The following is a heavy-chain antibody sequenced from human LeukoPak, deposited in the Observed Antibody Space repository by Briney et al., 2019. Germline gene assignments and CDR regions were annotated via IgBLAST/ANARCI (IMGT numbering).Heavy chain of an antibody. V-gene: IGHV3-11*01. Sequence: PGGSLRLSCAASGFTFSDYYMSWIRQAPGKGLEWVSYISSSGSTIYYADSVKGRFTISRDNAKNSLYLQMNSLRAEDTAVYYCXREXDTAMAYFDYWGQGTLVTVSS. CDR2: ISSSGSTI. D-gene: IGHD5-18*01. CDR3: XREXDTAMAYFDY. J-gene: IGHJ4*02. CDR1: GFTFSDYY.